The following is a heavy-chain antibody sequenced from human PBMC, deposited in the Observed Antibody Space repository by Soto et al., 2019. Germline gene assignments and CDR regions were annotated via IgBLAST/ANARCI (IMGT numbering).Heavy chain of an antibody. Sequence: EVQLVESGGGLVQPGRSLRLSCAASGFNFDDYAMHCVRQIPGKGLSWVSGISWESGSIGYADSVEGLFSISRANAKNSLYLQMTSLRAEDTAFYYCVKDHEEDFGYDLDYFNYWGQGTLVTVAS. CDR2: ISWESGSI. J-gene: IGHJ4*02. CDR1: GFNFDDYA. CDR3: VKDHEEDFGYDLDYFNY. V-gene: IGHV3-9*01. D-gene: IGHD5-12*01.